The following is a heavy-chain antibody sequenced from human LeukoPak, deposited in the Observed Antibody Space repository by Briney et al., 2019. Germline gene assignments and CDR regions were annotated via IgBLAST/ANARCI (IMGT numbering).Heavy chain of an antibody. Sequence: SETLSLTCSVSGSSFNTYYWSWIRQPAGKALEWIGRIHTSGSADYSPSLQSRVTISVDMSKKEFSLKLTSVTAADTAVYYCARHRPGPYDYWGQGTLVTVSS. CDR1: GSSFNTYY. J-gene: IGHJ4*02. CDR2: IHTSGSA. CDR3: ARHRPGPYDY. V-gene: IGHV4-4*07.